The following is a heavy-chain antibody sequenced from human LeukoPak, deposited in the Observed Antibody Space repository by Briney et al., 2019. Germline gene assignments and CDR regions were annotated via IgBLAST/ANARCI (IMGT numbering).Heavy chain of an antibody. J-gene: IGHJ4*02. V-gene: IGHV3-21*01. CDR1: GLTFSSYS. CDR3: ARGDGGYCTNGVCSTFDY. D-gene: IGHD2-8*01. Sequence: GGSLRLSCAASGLTFSSYSMNWVRQAPGKGLEWVSSISSSSSYTYHADSVKGRFTISRDNAKSLLYLQMNSLRAEDTAVYYCARGDGGYCTNGVCSTFDYWGQGTLVTVSS. CDR2: ISSSSSYT.